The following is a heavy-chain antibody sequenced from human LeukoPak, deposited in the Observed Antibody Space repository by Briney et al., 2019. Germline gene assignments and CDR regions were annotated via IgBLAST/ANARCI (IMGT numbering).Heavy chain of an antibody. CDR1: GYTFTSYD. D-gene: IGHD6-13*01. J-gene: IGHJ4*02. V-gene: IGHV1-8*03. CDR2: MNPNSGNT. Sequence: ASVKVSCKASGYTFTSYDINWVRQATGQGLEWMGWMNPNSGNTGYAQKFQGRVTITRNTSISTAYMELSGLRSEDTAVYYCARGVEAAAGDFDYWGQGTLVTVSS. CDR3: ARGVEAAAGDFDY.